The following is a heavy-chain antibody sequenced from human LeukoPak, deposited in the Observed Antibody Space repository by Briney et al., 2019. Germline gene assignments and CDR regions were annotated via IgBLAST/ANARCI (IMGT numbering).Heavy chain of an antibody. CDR2: ISYEGRTM. CDR3: AKEGTAQISTWYDN. V-gene: IGHV3-30*18. CDR1: GFTFSNYG. D-gene: IGHD2-2*01. Sequence: GGSLRLSCAGAGFTFSNYGMHWVRQAPGKGLKWVAVISYEGRTMYYGDSVKGRFTISRDNSRNTLFLQMNSLSPDDTAVYYCAKEGTAQISTWYDNWGQGTLVTVSS. J-gene: IGHJ4*02.